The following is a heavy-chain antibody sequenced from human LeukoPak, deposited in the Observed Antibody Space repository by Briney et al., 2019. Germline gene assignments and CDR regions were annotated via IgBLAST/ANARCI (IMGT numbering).Heavy chain of an antibody. D-gene: IGHD3-16*01. CDR1: GGSISRSSYY. V-gene: IGHV4-39*01. Sequence: SETLSLTCTVSGGSISRSSYYWGWIRQPPGKGLEWIGSISCSGSTYYNPSLKSRVTISVDTSKNQFSLKLSSVTAADTAVYYCARQWIGVYPGYFDYWGQGTLVTVSS. CDR2: ISCSGST. CDR3: ARQWIGVYPGYFDY. J-gene: IGHJ4*02.